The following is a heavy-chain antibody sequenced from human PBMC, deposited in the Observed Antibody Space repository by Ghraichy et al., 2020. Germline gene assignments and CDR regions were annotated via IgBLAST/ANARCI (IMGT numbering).Heavy chain of an antibody. CDR3: ARDWDFYDSSGNPNFFDY. J-gene: IGHJ4*02. CDR1: GFRFSSYG. CDR2: ISGSGGRT. Sequence: GGSLRLSCAGFGFRFSSYGMSWVRQAPGKGLEWVAAISGSGGRTHYGESVKGRFIISRDNSRDTLSLQMSSLRAEDTAVYYCARDWDFYDSSGNPNFFDYWGQGTLVTVSS. D-gene: IGHD3-22*01. V-gene: IGHV3-23*01.